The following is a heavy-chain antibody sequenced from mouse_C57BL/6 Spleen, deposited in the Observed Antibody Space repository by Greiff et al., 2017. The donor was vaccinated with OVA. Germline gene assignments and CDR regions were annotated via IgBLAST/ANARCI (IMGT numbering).Heavy chain of an antibody. J-gene: IGHJ4*01. CDR3: ARRDGSSFYAMDY. Sequence: QVQLQQSGPGLVQPSQSLSITCTVSGFSLTSYGVHWVRQSPGKGLEWLGVIWSGGSTDYNAAFISRLSISKDNSKSQVFFKMNSLQADYTAIYYCARRDGSSFYAMDYWGQGTSVTVSS. D-gene: IGHD1-1*01. CDR2: IWSGGST. V-gene: IGHV2-2*01. CDR1: GFSLTSYG.